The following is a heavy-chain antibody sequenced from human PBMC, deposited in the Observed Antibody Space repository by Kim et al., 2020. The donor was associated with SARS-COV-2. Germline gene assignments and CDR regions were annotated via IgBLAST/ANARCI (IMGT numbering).Heavy chain of an antibody. J-gene: IGHJ1*01. CDR1: GFTFSSYG. CDR2: ISYDGSNK. D-gene: IGHD3-16*01. Sequence: GGSLRLSCAASGFTFSSYGMHWVRQAPGKGLEWVAVISYDGSNKYYADSVKGRFTISRDNSKNTLYLQMNSLRAEDTAVYYCAKDSLGGGYFQHWGQGTLVTVSS. V-gene: IGHV3-30*18. CDR3: AKDSLGGGYFQH.